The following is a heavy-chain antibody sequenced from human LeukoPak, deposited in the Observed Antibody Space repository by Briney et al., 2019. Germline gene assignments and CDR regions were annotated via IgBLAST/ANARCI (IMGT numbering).Heavy chain of an antibody. V-gene: IGHV3-48*03. D-gene: IGHD3-16*01. CDR1: GFTFSSYE. Sequence: GGSLRLSCAASGFTFSSYEMNWVRQAPGKGLEWVSYISSSGSTICYADSVKGRFTISRDNAKNSLYLQMNSLRAEDTAVYYCARDEGDYVWGSLSIWGQGTLVTVSS. CDR3: ARDEGDYVWGSLSI. J-gene: IGHJ4*02. CDR2: ISSSGSTI.